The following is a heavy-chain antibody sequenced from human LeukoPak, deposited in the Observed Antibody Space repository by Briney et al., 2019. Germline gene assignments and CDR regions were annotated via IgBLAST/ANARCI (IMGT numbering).Heavy chain of an antibody. Sequence: PSETLSLTCAVSGGSISSGGYYWSWIRQPPGKGLEWIGYIYYSGITNYNPSLGGRVTISVDTSKNQLSLKLNSVTAADTAVYYCARVISSGWAGFDYWSQGALVTVSS. J-gene: IGHJ4*02. V-gene: IGHV4-61*08. CDR1: GGSISSGGYY. D-gene: IGHD6-19*01. CDR3: ARVISSGWAGFDY. CDR2: IYYSGIT.